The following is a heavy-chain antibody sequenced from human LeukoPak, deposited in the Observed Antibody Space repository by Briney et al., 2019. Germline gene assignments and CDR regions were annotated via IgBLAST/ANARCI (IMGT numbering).Heavy chain of an antibody. CDR2: INPNSGGT. V-gene: IGHV1-2*02. Sequence: ASVKVSCKASGYTFTGFYMHWVRQAPGQGLEWMGWINPNSGGTNYAQKFQGRVTMTRDTSISTAYMELSRLRSDDTAGYYCARDYRVVPAAIGNWFDPWGQGTLVTVSS. J-gene: IGHJ5*02. D-gene: IGHD2-2*01. CDR1: GYTFTGFY. CDR3: ARDYRVVPAAIGNWFDP.